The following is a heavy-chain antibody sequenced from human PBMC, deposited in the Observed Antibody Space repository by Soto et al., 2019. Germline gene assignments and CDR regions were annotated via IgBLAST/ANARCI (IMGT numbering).Heavy chain of an antibody. CDR2: MNANSGNT. J-gene: IGHJ5*02. D-gene: IGHD3-10*01. Sequence: QVQLVQSGAEVKKPGASVKVSCKASGYTFTSYDINWVRQATGEGHELMGWMNANSGNTGYAQKFQGRVTMTRNTSMSTAYMEVSSLRSEDTAAYYSARGHGVGDWFDPGGQGTLVTVSS. CDR1: GYTFTSYD. V-gene: IGHV1-8*01. CDR3: ARGHGVGDWFDP.